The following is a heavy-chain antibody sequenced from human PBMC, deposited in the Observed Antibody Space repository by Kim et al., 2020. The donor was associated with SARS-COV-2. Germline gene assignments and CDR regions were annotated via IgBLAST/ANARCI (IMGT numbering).Heavy chain of an antibody. J-gene: IGHJ4*02. D-gene: IGHD6-13*01. CDR1: GFTFSNCN. CDR3: ARGRYSNTWDFDY. V-gene: IGHV3-21*01. CDR2: IISSSTYI. Sequence: GGSLRLSCAASGFTFSNCNMNWVRQAPGKGLEWVSSIISSSTYIYYTDSVKGRFTISRDNAKNSLYLQMNSLRAEDTAVYYCARGRYSNTWDFDYWGQGTLVTVSS.